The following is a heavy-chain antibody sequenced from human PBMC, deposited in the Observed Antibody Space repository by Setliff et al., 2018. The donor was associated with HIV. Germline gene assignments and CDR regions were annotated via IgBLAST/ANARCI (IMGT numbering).Heavy chain of an antibody. D-gene: IGHD6-13*01. J-gene: IGHJ5*02. V-gene: IGHV4-31*03. CDR3: ARVNSRTWFDP. CDR2: IYYTGSN. Sequence: TLSLTCTVSGGSISSGDYYWSWIRQHPRKGLEWIGYIYYTGSNYYNPSLKSRVTISVDTSKHQFSLKLSSVTAADTAVYYCARVNSRTWFDPWGQGTLVTVSS. CDR1: GGSISSGDYY.